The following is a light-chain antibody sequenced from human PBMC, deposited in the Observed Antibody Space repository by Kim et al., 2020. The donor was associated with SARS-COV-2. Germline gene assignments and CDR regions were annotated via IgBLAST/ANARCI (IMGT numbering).Light chain of an antibody. CDR1: SSNIGSNT. Sequence: GKRVTISCSGSSSNIGSNTVNWYQQLPGTAPKLLIHTKNQRPSGVPGRFSASKSGTSASLAISGLQSEDEADYYCAAWDDSLNGVVFGGGTQLTVL. J-gene: IGLJ2*01. CDR3: AAWDDSLNGVV. CDR2: TKN. V-gene: IGLV1-44*01.